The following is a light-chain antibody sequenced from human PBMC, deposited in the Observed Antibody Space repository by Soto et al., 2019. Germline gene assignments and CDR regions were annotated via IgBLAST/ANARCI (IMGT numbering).Light chain of an antibody. Sequence: EIVLTQSPGTLSLSPGERATLSCWASQSISSNLAWYQQKAGQAPRLLIYGASTRATGVPARFSGSGSETEFNITISSLQSEDFAFYYCQQYNQWPRATFGGGTKVDIK. CDR1: QSISSN. CDR3: QQYNQWPRAT. J-gene: IGKJ4*01. V-gene: IGKV3-15*01. CDR2: GAS.